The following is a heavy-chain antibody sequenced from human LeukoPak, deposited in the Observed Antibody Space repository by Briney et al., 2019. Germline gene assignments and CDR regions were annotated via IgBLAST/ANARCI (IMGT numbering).Heavy chain of an antibody. CDR3: ARQSGWYYMDV. D-gene: IGHD3-3*01. V-gene: IGHV5-51*01. CDR2: IYPGDSDT. J-gene: IGHJ6*03. CDR1: RYRFTSNW. Sequence: GQSLKISGKGSRYRFTSNWISSVRQIPGKGLEWMGIIYPGDSDTRYSPSFQGQVTISADKSISTAYLQWSSLKASDTAMYYCARQSGWYYMDVWGKGTTVTVSS.